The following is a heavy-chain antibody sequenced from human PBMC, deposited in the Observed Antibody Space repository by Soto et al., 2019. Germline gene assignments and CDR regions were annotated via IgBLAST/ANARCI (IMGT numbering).Heavy chain of an antibody. Sequence: QVQLVQSGAEVKKPGSSVKVSCKASGGTFSPYTINWVRQAPGQGLEWMGRIIPFHGVTNYAQKFQARVTITADKSTSTAYMKLSGLRFEDKAMYYCTRDWEITVSTWSFGGFWGRGTLVTVSS. V-gene: IGHV1-69*08. CDR1: GGTFSPYT. CDR3: TRDWEITVSTWSFGGF. J-gene: IGHJ4*02. CDR2: IIPFHGVT. D-gene: IGHD3-10*01.